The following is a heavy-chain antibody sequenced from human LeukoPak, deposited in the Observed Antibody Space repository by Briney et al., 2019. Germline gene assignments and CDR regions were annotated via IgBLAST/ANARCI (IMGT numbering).Heavy chain of an antibody. CDR3: ATFPRSSTSCYIDY. D-gene: IGHD2-2*02. J-gene: IGHJ4*02. CDR1: GGSFSGYY. V-gene: IGHV4-34*01. CDR2: INHSGST. Sequence: SETLSLTCAVYGGSFSGYYWSWIRQPPGKGLEWIGEINHSGSTNYNPSLKSRVTISVDTSKNQFSLKLSSVTAADTAVYYCATFPRSSTSCYIDYWGQGTLVTVSS.